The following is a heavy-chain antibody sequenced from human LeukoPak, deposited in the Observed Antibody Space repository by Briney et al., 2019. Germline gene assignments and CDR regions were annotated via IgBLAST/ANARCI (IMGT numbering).Heavy chain of an antibody. D-gene: IGHD6-19*01. Sequence: GGSLRLSCAASGFTFSSYGMHWIRQAPGKGLEWVAVISYDGSDKYYADSVKGRFTISRDNSKNTLYLQMNSLRAEDTAVYSCAKDAFSSGWELFDYWGQGTLVTVSS. J-gene: IGHJ4*02. CDR3: AKDAFSSGWELFDY. CDR1: GFTFSSYG. CDR2: ISYDGSDK. V-gene: IGHV3-30*18.